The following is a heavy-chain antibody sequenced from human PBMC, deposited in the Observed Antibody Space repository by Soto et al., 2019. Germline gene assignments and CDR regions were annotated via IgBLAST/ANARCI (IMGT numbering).Heavy chain of an antibody. J-gene: IGHJ4*01. Sequence: QVQLVQSGAEVKKPGASVKVSCKASGYTFTSYAMHWVRQAPGQRLEWMGWINAGNGNTKYSQKFQGRVTITGDTSASTAYMELSSLRSEDTAVYYCARPHFSSSYYFDYWGHGTLVTVSS. V-gene: IGHV1-3*01. CDR3: ARPHFSSSYYFDY. CDR2: INAGNGNT. D-gene: IGHD6-13*01. CDR1: GYTFTSYA.